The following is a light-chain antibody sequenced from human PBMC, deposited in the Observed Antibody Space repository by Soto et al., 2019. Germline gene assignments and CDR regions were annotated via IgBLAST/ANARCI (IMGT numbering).Light chain of an antibody. J-gene: IGLJ3*02. CDR1: SSDVGGYDF. Sequence: QSALTQPRSVSGSPGQSVTISCTGSSSDVGGYDFVSWYQQHPGKAPKLMISDVSERPSGVPDRFSGSESANTASLTISGLQAEDEADYYCCSYAGTYTLVFGGGTQLTAL. V-gene: IGLV2-11*01. CDR3: CSYAGTYTLV. CDR2: DVS.